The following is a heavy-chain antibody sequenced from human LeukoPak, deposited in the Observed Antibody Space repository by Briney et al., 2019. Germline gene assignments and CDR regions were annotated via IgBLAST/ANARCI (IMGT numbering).Heavy chain of an antibody. J-gene: IGHJ4*02. D-gene: IGHD3-10*01. CDR1: GGSFSGYY. Sequence: PLETLSLTCAVYGGSFSGYYWSWIRQPPGKGLEWIGAIDHSGSTNYNPSLKSRVTISVDTSKNQFSLKLSSVTAADTAVYYCARGRYYYGSGSYYHYFDYWGQGTLVTVSS. CDR3: ARGRYYYGSGSYYHYFDY. CDR2: IDHSGST. V-gene: IGHV4-34*01.